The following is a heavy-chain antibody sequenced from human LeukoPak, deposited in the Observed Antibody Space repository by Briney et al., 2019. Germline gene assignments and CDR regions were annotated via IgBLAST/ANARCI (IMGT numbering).Heavy chain of an antibody. CDR2: IYHSGST. CDR3: ARAFAVAGNNWFDP. D-gene: IGHD6-19*01. J-gene: IGHJ5*02. Sequence: SETLSLTCTVSGYSISSGYYWGWIRQPPGKGLEWIGSIYHSGSTYYNPSLKSRVTISVDTSKNQFSLKLSSVTAADTAVYYCARAFAVAGNNWFDPWGQGTLVTVSS. CDR1: GYSISSGYY. V-gene: IGHV4-38-2*02.